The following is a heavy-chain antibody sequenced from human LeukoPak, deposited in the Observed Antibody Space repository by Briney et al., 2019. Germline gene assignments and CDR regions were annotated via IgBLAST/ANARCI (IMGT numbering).Heavy chain of an antibody. CDR3: ARRTFLYYFDY. V-gene: IGHV4-39*01. J-gene: IGHJ4*02. CDR2: IYYSGST. Sequence: TSETLSLTCTVSGGSIISSSYYWGWIRQPPGKGLEWIGSIYYSGSTYYNPSLKSRVTISVDTSKNQFSLKLSSVTAADTAVYYCARRTFLYYFDYWGQGTLVTVSS. CDR1: GGSIISSSYY.